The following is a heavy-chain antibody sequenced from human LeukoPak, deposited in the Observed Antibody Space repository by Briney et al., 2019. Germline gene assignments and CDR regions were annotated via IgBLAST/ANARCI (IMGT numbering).Heavy chain of an antibody. V-gene: IGHV3-30*03. Sequence: GGSLRLSCAASAFTFSNYGMHWVRQAPGKGLEWVAVIAYDGTNEYYAASVKGRFTISRDNSENTLYLQMNSLRAEDTAVYYCARDLGFIVVVPAAIGYWGQGTLVTVSS. J-gene: IGHJ4*02. CDR2: IAYDGTNE. D-gene: IGHD2-2*01. CDR1: AFTFSNYG. CDR3: ARDLGFIVVVPAAIGY.